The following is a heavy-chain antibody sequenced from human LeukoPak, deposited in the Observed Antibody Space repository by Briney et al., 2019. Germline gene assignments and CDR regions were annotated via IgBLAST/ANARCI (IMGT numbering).Heavy chain of an antibody. V-gene: IGHV3-21*01. J-gene: IGHJ4*02. CDR2: IRSSSSDI. CDR1: GFTFSSYS. CDR3: ARVRSGSLDY. Sequence: GGSLRLSCAASGFTFSSYSMNWVRQAPGKGLEWVSFIRSSSSDIYYADSVKGRFTISRDNAKNSLYLQMDSLRAEDTAVYYCARVRSGSLDYWGQGTLVTVSS. D-gene: IGHD1-26*01.